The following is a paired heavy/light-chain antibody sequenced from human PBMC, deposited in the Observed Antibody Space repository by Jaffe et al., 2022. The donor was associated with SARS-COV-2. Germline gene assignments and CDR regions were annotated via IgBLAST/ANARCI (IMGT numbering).Heavy chain of an antibody. Sequence: EVQLVESGGGLVQPGGSLRLSCAASGFSVSVYWMNWVRQTPGKGLKWVARIKPDGSDTFYEDSVKGRFTISKDNAKNSLYLQMNSLRVEDTGVYYCVRDLGYCLNGACVWGQGALVTVSS. D-gene: IGHD2-8*01. CDR3: VRDLGYCLNGACV. CDR2: IKPDGSDT. CDR1: GFSVSVYW. J-gene: IGHJ4*02. V-gene: IGHV3-7*01.
Light chain of an antibody. CDR2: STS. V-gene: IGKV1-39*01. Sequence: DIQMTQSPPSLSASVGDGVTITCRASQTIRNYLNWYQQKPGKAPKLLIHSTSNLENGVPSRFSGSGSGTDFTLTISGLQPEDFATYYCQQGDTMPLTFGQGTRLEIK. CDR3: QQGDTMPLT. CDR1: QTIRNY. J-gene: IGKJ5*01.